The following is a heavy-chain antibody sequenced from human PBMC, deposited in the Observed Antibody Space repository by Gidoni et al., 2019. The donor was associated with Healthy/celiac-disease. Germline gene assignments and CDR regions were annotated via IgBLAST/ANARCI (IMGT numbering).Heavy chain of an antibody. CDR3: ARDSNTNPIVVVPAASDY. J-gene: IGHJ4*02. CDR2: ISYDGSNK. Sequence: QVQLVESGGVVVQPGSSLRLSCAASGFTFSSYAMHWVRQAPGKGLEWVAVISYDGSNKYYADSVKGRFTISRDNSKNTLYLQMNSLRAEDTAVYYCARDSNTNPIVVVPAASDYWGQGTLVTVSS. CDR1: GFTFSSYA. D-gene: IGHD2-2*01. V-gene: IGHV3-30-3*01.